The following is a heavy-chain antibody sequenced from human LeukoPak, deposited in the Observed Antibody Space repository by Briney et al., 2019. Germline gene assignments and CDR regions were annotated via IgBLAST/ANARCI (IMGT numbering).Heavy chain of an antibody. V-gene: IGHV3-30*02. CDR1: GFTFSSYG. CDR2: IRYDGSNK. J-gene: IGHJ6*03. CDR3: AKDLAVAGRYDYYYYYMDV. D-gene: IGHD6-19*01. Sequence: GGSLRLSCAASGFTFSSYGMHWVRQAPGKGLEWVAFIRYDGSNKYYADSVKGRFTISRDNSKNTLYLQMNSLRAEDTAVYYCAKDLAVAGRYDYYYYYMDVWGKGTTVTISS.